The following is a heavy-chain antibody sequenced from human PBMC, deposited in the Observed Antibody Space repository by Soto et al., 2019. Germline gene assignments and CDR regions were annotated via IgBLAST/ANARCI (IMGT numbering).Heavy chain of an antibody. CDR2: INAGNGNT. Sequence: QVQLVQSGAEVKKPGASVKVSCKASGYTFTDYALHWVRQAPGQRLEWMGWINAGNGNTKCSQKFQGRVTITRDTXXXXXXXXXXXXXXXDTAVXYCARGDYYDIHDYWGQGTLVTVSS. CDR1: GYTFTDYA. V-gene: IGHV1-3*01. CDR3: ARGDYYDIHDY. D-gene: IGHD3-22*01. J-gene: IGHJ4*02.